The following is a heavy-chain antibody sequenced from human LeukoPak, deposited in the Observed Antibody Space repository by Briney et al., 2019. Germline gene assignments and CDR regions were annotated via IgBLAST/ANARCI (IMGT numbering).Heavy chain of an antibody. CDR3: ARHLSQREGNKRGFDF. CDR1: AGSISSRPYD. J-gene: IGHJ4*01. CDR2: VSSSGST. D-gene: IGHD5-24*01. Sequence: PSETLSLTCTVSAGSISSRPYDWGWIRQPPGKGLEYIGSVSSSGSTYYNPSLQSRVTISVHASKNQSALNLGSVPATDAAVYSGARHLSQREGNKRGFDFWGHGNLVTVSS. V-gene: IGHV4-39*01.